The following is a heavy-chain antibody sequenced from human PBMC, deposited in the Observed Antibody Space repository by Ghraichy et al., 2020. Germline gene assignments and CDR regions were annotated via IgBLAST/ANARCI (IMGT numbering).Heavy chain of an antibody. J-gene: IGHJ3*02. CDR2: INHSGST. V-gene: IGHV4-34*01. D-gene: IGHD5-24*01. CDR1: GGSFSGYY. Sequence: SETLSLTCAVYGGSFSGYYWSWIRQPPGKGLEWIGEINHSGSTNYNPSLKSRVTISVDTSKNQFSLKLSSVTAADTAVYYCARGRRLGWWLQFGAKVYDAFDIWGQGTMVTVSS. CDR3: ARGRRLGWWLQFGAKVYDAFDI.